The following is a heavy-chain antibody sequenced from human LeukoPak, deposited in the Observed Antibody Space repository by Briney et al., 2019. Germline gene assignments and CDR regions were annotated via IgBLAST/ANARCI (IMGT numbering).Heavy chain of an antibody. CDR2: IYYSGST. D-gene: IGHD3-10*01. V-gene: IGHV4-30-4*01. CDR1: GGSISSGDYY. Sequence: SETLSLTCTVSGGSISSGDYYWSWIRQPPGKGLEWIGYIYYSGSTYYNPSLKRRVTISVDTSKNQFSLKLSSVTAADTAVYYCARHVSDYYGSTYYFDYWGQGTLVTVSS. CDR3: ARHVSDYYGSTYYFDY. J-gene: IGHJ4*02.